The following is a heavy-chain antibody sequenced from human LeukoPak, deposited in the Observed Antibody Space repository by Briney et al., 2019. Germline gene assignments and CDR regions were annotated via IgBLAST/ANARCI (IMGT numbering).Heavy chain of an antibody. Sequence: GGSLRLSCAASGFAFSGYVMTWVRQAPGKGLDWISGITGDGINAYYADSVKGRFTISRDNSKNTLYLQMNNLRAEDTALYFCAKDGLYFDSSTHMYHLDTWGQGTLVAVSS. CDR1: GFAFSGYV. V-gene: IGHV3-23*01. J-gene: IGHJ5*02. CDR3: AKDGLYFDSSTHMYHLDT. D-gene: IGHD3-9*01. CDR2: ITGDGINA.